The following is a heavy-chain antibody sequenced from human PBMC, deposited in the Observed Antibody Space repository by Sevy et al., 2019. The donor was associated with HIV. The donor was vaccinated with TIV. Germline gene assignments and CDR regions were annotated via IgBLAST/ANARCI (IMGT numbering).Heavy chain of an antibody. CDR1: GFTFSSYG. J-gene: IGHJ4*02. CDR3: AKVLDYVWGSYRPIDY. D-gene: IGHD3-16*02. V-gene: IGHV3-30*18. Sequence: GGSLRLSCAASGFTFSSYGMHWVRQAPGKGLKWVAVISYDGSNKYYADSVKGRFTISRDNSKNTLYLQMNSLRAEDTAVYYCAKVLDYVWGSYRPIDYWGQGTLVTVSS. CDR2: ISYDGSNK.